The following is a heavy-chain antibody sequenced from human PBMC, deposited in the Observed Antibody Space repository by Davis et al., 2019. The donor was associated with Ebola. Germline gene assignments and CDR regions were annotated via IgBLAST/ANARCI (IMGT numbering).Heavy chain of an antibody. D-gene: IGHD5-24*01. CDR3: ARFFLGRDGYNYWSEPFDY. J-gene: IGHJ4*02. Sequence: PGGSLRLSCAASGFTFSSYEMNWVRQAPGKGLEWVSYISSSGSTIYYADSVKGRFTISRDNAKNSLYLQMNSLRAEDTAVYYCARFFLGRDGYNYWSEPFDYWGQGTLVTVSS. CDR1: GFTFSSYE. CDR2: ISSSGSTI. V-gene: IGHV3-48*03.